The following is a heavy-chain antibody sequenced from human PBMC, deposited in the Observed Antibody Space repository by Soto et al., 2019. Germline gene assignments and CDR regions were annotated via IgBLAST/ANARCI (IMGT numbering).Heavy chain of an antibody. CDR1: GYSFITYW. CDR3: ARLGQGGYVQGMDV. J-gene: IGHJ6*02. CDR2: IDPADSET. Sequence: GESLKISCKGSGYSFITYWIVWVRQKPGKGLEWMGIIDPADSETKYSPSFQGQVTISADKSINTAYLQWSSLKASDTAMYYCARLGQGGYVQGMDVWGQGTTVTVSS. D-gene: IGHD5-12*01. V-gene: IGHV5-51*01.